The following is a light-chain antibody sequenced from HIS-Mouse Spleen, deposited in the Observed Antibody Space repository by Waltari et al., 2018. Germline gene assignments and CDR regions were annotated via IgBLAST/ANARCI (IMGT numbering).Light chain of an antibody. CDR1: RSDVGGYNY. CDR3: CSYAGSYTWV. CDR2: DVR. V-gene: IGLV2-11*01. Sequence: QSALTQPRSVSGSPGQSVPISCTGTRSDVGGYNYVSWYQQHPGKAPKLMIYDVRKRPSGVPDRFSGSKSGNTASLTISGLQAEDEADYYCCSYAGSYTWVFGGGTKLTVL. J-gene: IGLJ3*02.